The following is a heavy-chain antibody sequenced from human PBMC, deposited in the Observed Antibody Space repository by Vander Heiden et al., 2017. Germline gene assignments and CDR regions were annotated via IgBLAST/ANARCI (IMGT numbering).Heavy chain of an antibody. CDR1: GFTFSDYY. J-gene: IGHJ4*02. CDR2: ITGSGTYT. V-gene: IGHV3-11*06. Sequence: QVQLVESGGGLVKAGGSLRLSCAASGFTFSDYYMSWIRQAPGKGLEWISYITGSGTYTNYADSVKGRFTISRDNAKNSLYLQMNSLRADDTAVYYCARESGGIDFWGQGTLVTVSS. CDR3: ARESGGIDF. D-gene: IGHD5-12*01.